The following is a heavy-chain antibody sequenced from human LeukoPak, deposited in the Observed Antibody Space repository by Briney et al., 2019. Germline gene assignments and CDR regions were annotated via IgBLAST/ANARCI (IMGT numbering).Heavy chain of an antibody. J-gene: IGHJ4*02. CDR2: IYSSGST. D-gene: IGHD2-15*01. Sequence: PSETLSLTCTVSGGSISSYFWSRIRQPAGKGLEWIGRIYSSGSTNYNPSLKSRVTISVDKSSNQFSLNLTSVTAADTAVYYCARDGNGSRAFDFWGQGTLVTVFS. CDR1: GGSISSYF. V-gene: IGHV4-4*07. CDR3: ARDGNGSRAFDF.